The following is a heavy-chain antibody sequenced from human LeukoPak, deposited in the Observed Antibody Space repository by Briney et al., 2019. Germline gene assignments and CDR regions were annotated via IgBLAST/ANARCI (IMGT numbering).Heavy chain of an antibody. D-gene: IGHD3-10*01. CDR1: GGSTNSYH. Sequence: SETLSLTCTVSGGSTNSYHWSWIRQPPGKGLEWIGYIYFSGTTSYNPSLKSRVTISLDTSKSQFSLKLSSVTAADTAVYYCARAGRVNYYYMDVWGKGTTVTISS. V-gene: IGHV4-59*01. CDR3: ARAGRVNYYYMDV. J-gene: IGHJ6*03. CDR2: IYFSGTT.